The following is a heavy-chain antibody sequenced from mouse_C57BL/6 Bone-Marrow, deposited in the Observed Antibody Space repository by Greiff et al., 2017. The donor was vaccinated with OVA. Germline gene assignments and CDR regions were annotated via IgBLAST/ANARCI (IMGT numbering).Heavy chain of an antibody. Sequence: EVQRVESGAELVRPGASVKLSCTASGFNITDDYMHWVKQRPEPGLEWIGCIDPENGDTEYASKFQGKATITADTSSNTAYLQISSLTSEDTAVDYCARSYEDVGAWFAYWGQGTLVTVSA. J-gene: IGHJ3*01. CDR3: ARSYEDVGAWFAY. CDR2: IDPENGDT. V-gene: IGHV14-4*01. D-gene: IGHD2-12*01. CDR1: GFNITDDY.